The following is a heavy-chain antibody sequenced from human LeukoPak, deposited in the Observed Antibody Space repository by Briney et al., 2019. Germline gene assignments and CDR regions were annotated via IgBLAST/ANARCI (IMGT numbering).Heavy chain of an antibody. V-gene: IGHV4-61*02. CDR2: IYTSGST. Sequence: NSSETLSLACTVSGGSISSGSYYWSWIRQPAGKGLEWIGRIYTSGSTNYNPSLKSRVTISVDTSKNQFSLKLSSVTAADTAVYYCARLMVSTNCFDFWGQGTLVTVSS. CDR1: GGSISSGSYY. D-gene: IGHD2-8*01. CDR3: ARLMVSTNCFDF. J-gene: IGHJ4*02.